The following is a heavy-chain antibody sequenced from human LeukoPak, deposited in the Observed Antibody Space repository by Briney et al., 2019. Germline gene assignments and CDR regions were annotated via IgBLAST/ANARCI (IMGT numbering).Heavy chain of an antibody. J-gene: IGHJ3*02. CDR3: ARDYYSYSRGSWAFDI. V-gene: IGHV3-30-3*01. CDR2: IPYDGSKK. D-gene: IGHD3-22*01. Sequence: GRSLRLSCAASGFTFSSYAMHWVRQAPGKGLDWVAVIPYDGSKKYYADSVQGRFTISRDNSKNTMYLQMNSLRAEDTAVYYCARDYYSYSRGSWAFDIWGQGTMVTVSS. CDR1: GFTFSSYA.